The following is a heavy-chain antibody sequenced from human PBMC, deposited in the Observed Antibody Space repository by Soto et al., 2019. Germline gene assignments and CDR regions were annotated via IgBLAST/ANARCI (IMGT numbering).Heavy chain of an antibody. CDR1: GYSFSTYD. CDR3: VTSYDSGFDP. J-gene: IGHJ5*02. Sequence: GASVKVSCKASGYSFSTYDISWLRQAPGQGPEWMGRISPKNGKTNYAQNFQDRVTMTADTSSSTAYMELRGLRSDDTAKYYCVTSYDSGFDPWGQGTLVTVSS. CDR2: ISPKNGKT. D-gene: IGHD3-3*01. V-gene: IGHV1-18*04.